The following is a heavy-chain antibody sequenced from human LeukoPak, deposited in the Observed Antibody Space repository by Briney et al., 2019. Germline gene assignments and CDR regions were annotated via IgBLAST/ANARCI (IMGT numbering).Heavy chain of an antibody. CDR2: IYYSGST. J-gene: IGHJ5*02. CDR3: ARGSEGWFDP. CDR1: GGSISSYF. V-gene: IGHV4-59*01. Sequence: SETLSLTCTVSGGSISSYFWSWIRQPPGMGLEWIGYIYYSGSTNYNPSLKSRVTMSVDTSKNQFSLKLSSVTAADTAVYYCARGSEGWFDPWGQGTLVTVSS. D-gene: IGHD6-19*01.